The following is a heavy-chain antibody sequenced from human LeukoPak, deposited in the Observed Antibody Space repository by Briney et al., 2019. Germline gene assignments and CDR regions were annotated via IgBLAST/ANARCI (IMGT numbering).Heavy chain of an antibody. CDR3: ARDIDNGQTRWDY. CDR1: GGSISSSSYY. D-gene: IGHD4-23*01. V-gene: IGHV4-39*07. Sequence: SETLSLTCTVSGGSISSSSYYWGWIRQPPGKGLEWIGSIYYSGSTYYNPSLKSRVTISVDTSKNQFSLKLSSVTAADTAVYYCARDIDNGQTRWDYWGQGTLVTVSS. CDR2: IYYSGST. J-gene: IGHJ4*02.